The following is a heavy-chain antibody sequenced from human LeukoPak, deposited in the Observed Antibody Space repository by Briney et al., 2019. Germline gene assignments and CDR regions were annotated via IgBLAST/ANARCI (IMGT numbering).Heavy chain of an antibody. CDR2: IIPIFGTA. D-gene: IGHD3-22*01. J-gene: IGHJ4*02. CDR3: ARPLSYYYDSSGYPLDY. Sequence: GASVKVSCKASGYTFASYGISWVRQAPGQGLEWMGGIIPIFGTANYAQKFQGRVTITADESTSTAYMELSSLRSEDTAVYYCARPLSYYYDSSGYPLDYWGQGTLVTVSS. CDR1: GYTFASYG. V-gene: IGHV1-69*13.